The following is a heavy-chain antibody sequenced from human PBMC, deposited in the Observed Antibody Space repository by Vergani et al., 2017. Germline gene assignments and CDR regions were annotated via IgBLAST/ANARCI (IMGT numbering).Heavy chain of an antibody. V-gene: IGHV4-59*01. J-gene: IGHJ6*02. CDR2: IYYSGST. CDR1: GGSISSYY. Sequence: QVQLQESGPGLVKPSETLSLTCTVSGGSISSYYWSWIRQPPGKGLEWIGYIYYSGSTNYNPSLKSRVTISVDTSKNQFSLKLRSVTAADTAVYYCSRNPPGGDGYNYFYYYYYYGMDVWGQGTTVTVSS. D-gene: IGHD5-24*01. CDR3: SRNPPGGDGYNYFYYYYYYGMDV.